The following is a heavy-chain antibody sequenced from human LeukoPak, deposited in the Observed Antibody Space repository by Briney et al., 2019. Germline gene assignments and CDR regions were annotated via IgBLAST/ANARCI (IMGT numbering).Heavy chain of an antibody. CDR1: GNTFTGSY. CDR2: INPNSGGT. CDR3: ARDKVAVVWALDY. V-gene: IGHV1-2*02. Sequence: GASVKVSCKASGNTFTGSYTYWVRQAPGQGLEWMGRINPNSGGTNYAQTFQGRVTMTRDTYISTASMELRRLRSDDTAVYYCARDKVAVVWALDYWVQGTLVTVSS. D-gene: IGHD1-26*01. J-gene: IGHJ4*02.